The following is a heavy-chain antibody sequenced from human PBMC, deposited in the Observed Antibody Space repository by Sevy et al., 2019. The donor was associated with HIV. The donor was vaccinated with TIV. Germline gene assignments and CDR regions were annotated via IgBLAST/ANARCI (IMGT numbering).Heavy chain of an antibody. Sequence: GESLKTSCKGSGYSFTSYWIGWVRQMPGKGLEWMGVIYPGDSDTRYSPSFQGQVTISADKSFSTAYLQWSSLKASDTAMYYCARASPGYYDTSGPPYYFDYWGQGTLVTVSS. CDR3: ARASPGYYDTSGPPYYFDY. J-gene: IGHJ4*02. D-gene: IGHD3-22*01. CDR2: IYPGDSDT. V-gene: IGHV5-51*01. CDR1: GYSFTSYW.